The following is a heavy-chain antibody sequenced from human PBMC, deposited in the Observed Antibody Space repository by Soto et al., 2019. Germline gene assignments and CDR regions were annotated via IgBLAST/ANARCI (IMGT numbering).Heavy chain of an antibody. Sequence: QVQLVESGGGVVQPGRSLRLSCAASGFTFSTYAMHWVRQAPGKGLEWVAIISYDGSNKYYADTVKGRFSISRDNSKNTLYLQINSLRVEDTSVYYCARAGEDFMGYYSSMDVWGQGTTVTVS. V-gene: IGHV3-30*14. CDR2: ISYDGSNK. CDR1: GFTFSTYA. D-gene: IGHD3-10*01. J-gene: IGHJ6*02. CDR3: ARAGEDFMGYYSSMDV.